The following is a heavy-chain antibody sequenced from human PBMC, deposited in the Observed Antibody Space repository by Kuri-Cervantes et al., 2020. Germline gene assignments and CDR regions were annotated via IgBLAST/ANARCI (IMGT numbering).Heavy chain of an antibody. CDR1: GFTFSSYS. J-gene: IGHJ4*02. V-gene: IGHV3-21*01. Sequence: GESLKISCAASGFTFSSYSMNWVRQAPGKGLEWVSSISSSSSYIYYADSVKGRFTISRDNSKNTLYLQMNSLRAEDTAVYYCARAGASGLHDYWGQGTLVTVSS. D-gene: IGHD6-19*01. CDR2: ISSSSSYI. CDR3: ARAGASGLHDY.